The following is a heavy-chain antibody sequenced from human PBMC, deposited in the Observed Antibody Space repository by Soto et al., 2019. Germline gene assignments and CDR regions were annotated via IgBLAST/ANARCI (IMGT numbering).Heavy chain of an antibody. CDR2: IYYSGST. V-gene: IGHV4-59*01. D-gene: IGHD1-1*01. Sequence: SETLSLTCTVSGDSISSYYWSWIRQPPGKGLEWIGYIYYSGSTNYNPSLKSRVTISVDTSKNQFSLNLSSVTTADTAVYYCAKDRPRRTSGYFFYYWGQGTPVTVSS. J-gene: IGHJ4*02. CDR1: GDSISSYY. CDR3: AKDRPRRTSGYFFYY.